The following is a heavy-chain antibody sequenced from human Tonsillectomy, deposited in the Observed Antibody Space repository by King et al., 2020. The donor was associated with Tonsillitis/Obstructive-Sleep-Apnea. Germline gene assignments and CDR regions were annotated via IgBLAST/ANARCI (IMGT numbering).Heavy chain of an antibody. J-gene: IGHJ4*02. CDR3: ARGXXXGXXRXXXXGXXDY. V-gene: IGHV1-69*12. CDR1: GGTFSSYA. CDR2: IIPIFGXA. Sequence: QLVQSGAEVKKPGSSVKVSCKASGGTFSSYAISWVRQAPGQGLEWMGGIIPIFGXANYAQKFQGRVTITADESTSTAYMELSSLRSEDTAVYYCARGXXXGXXRXXXXGXXDYXXXGTLVTXXS.